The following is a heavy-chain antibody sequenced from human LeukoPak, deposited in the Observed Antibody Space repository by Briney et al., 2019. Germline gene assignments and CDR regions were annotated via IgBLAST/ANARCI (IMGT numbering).Heavy chain of an antibody. Sequence: PSETLSLTCTVSGGSISSYYWSWIRQPPGKGLEWIGYIYYSGSTNYNPSLKSRVTISVDRSKNQFSLKLSSVTAADTAVYYCASERRSYDFWSGYYALFDYWGQGTLVTVSS. CDR2: IYYSGST. V-gene: IGHV4-59*12. CDR1: GGSISSYY. CDR3: ASERRSYDFWSGYYALFDY. J-gene: IGHJ4*02. D-gene: IGHD3-3*01.